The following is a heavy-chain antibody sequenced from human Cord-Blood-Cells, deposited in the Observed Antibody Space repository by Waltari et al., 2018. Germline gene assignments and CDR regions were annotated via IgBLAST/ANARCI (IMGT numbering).Heavy chain of an antibody. V-gene: IGHV3-30*04. CDR1: GFTFCSFA. Sequence: QVQLVESGGGVVQPGRSLSLSCEASGFTFCSFAMHWVRQAPGKGLEWVAVISYDGSNKYYADSVKGRFTISRDNSKNTLYLQMNSLRAEDTAVYYCAREGNWGGQGTLVTVSS. CDR3: AREGNW. J-gene: IGHJ4*02. D-gene: IGHD7-27*01. CDR2: ISYDGSNK.